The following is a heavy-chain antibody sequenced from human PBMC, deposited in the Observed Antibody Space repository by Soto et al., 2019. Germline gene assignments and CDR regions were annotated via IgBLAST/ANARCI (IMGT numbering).Heavy chain of an antibody. CDR3: ARDFTVRGYSYGTDY. CDR1: GGTFSSYA. V-gene: IGHV1-69*13. CDR2: IIPIFGTA. Sequence: SVKVSCKASGGTFSSYAISWVRQAPGQGLEWMGGIIPIFGTANYAQKFQGRVTITADESTSTAYMELSSLRSEDTAVYYCARDFTVRGYSYGTDYWGQGTLVTVSS. J-gene: IGHJ4*02. D-gene: IGHD5-18*01.